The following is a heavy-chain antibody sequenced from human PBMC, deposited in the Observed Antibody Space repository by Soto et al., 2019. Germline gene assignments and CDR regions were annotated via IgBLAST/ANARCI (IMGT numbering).Heavy chain of an antibody. Sequence: EVQLLESGGGLVQPGGSLRLSCAASGFTFSSYAMTWVRQAPGKGLEWVSTISDSGGSTYYADSVKGRFTISRDNSKNTLYLQMSSLRGEDTAVYYCAKPQWQRYYYGMDVWGQGTTVTVSS. V-gene: IGHV3-23*01. D-gene: IGHD6-19*01. J-gene: IGHJ6*02. CDR1: GFTFSSYA. CDR3: AKPQWQRYYYGMDV. CDR2: ISDSGGST.